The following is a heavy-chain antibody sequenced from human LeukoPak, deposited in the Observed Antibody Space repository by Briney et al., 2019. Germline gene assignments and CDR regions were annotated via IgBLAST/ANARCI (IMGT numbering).Heavy chain of an antibody. CDR2: ISSSSSYI. CDR3: ARDGVVATIFSGGDFDY. J-gene: IGHJ4*02. Sequence: GGSLRLSCAASGFTFSSYSMNWVRQAPGKGLEWVSSISSSSSYIYYADSVKGRFTISRDNAKNSLYLQVNSLRAEDTAVYYCARDGVVATIFSGGDFDYWGQGTLVTVSS. D-gene: IGHD5-12*01. CDR1: GFTFSSYS. V-gene: IGHV3-21*01.